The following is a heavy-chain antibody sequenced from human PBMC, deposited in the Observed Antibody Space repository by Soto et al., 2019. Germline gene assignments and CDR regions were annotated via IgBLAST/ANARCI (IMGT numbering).Heavy chain of an antibody. V-gene: IGHV4-34*01. CDR3: ARDGFCTSTTCRVGNWFDP. J-gene: IGHJ5*02. Sequence: QVQLQKWGAGLLKPSETLSLTCVVYGGSFSGYYWSWIRQSPGKGLEWIGGINHRGSTNYNPSLERRVTISVDTSKNQFSLKLPSVTAADTAMYYCARDGFCTSTTCRVGNWFDPWGQGTLVTVSS. CDR1: GGSFSGYY. CDR2: INHRGST. D-gene: IGHD2-2*01.